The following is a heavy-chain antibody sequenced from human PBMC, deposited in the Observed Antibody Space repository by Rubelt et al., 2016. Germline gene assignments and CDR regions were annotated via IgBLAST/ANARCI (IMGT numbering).Heavy chain of an antibody. CDR1: GYTFTGYY. V-gene: IGHV1-2*02. CDR2: INPNSGGT. D-gene: IGHD3-16*01. CDR3: ARDDDDVDI. Sequence: QVQLVQSGAEVKKPGASVKVSCKASGYTFTGYYMHWVRQAPGQGLEWMGWINPNSGGTSYAKKWHGRVTVTRETCVSTASMELSRLRADDTAVYYCARDDDDVDIWGQGTMGTGSS. J-gene: IGHJ3*02.